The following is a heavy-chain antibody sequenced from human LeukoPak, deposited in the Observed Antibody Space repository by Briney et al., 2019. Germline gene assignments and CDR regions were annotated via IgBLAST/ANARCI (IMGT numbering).Heavy chain of an antibody. D-gene: IGHD3-16*02. J-gene: IGHJ6*03. V-gene: IGHV4-34*01. Sequence: SETLSLTCAVYGGSFSGYYWSWIRQPPGKGLEWIGEINHSGSTNYNPSLKSRVTISVDTSKNQFSLKLSSVTAADTAVYYCAGAADYDYVWGSYRSYYYYYYMDVWGKGTTVTVSS. CDR1: GGSFSGYY. CDR2: INHSGST. CDR3: AGAADYDYVWGSYRSYYYYYYMDV.